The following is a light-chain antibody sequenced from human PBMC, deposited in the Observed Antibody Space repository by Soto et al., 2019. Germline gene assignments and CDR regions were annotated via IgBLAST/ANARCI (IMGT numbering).Light chain of an antibody. CDR3: SSYTSGSIYV. V-gene: IGLV2-18*02. J-gene: IGLJ1*01. CDR1: SSDVGSYNR. Sequence: QSALTQPPSVSGSPGQSVTISCTGTSSDVGSYNRVSWYQQPPGTAPKLMIYEVSNRPSGVPDRFSGSKSGNTASLTISGLQAEDEADYYCSSYTSGSIYVFGTGTKSPS. CDR2: EVS.